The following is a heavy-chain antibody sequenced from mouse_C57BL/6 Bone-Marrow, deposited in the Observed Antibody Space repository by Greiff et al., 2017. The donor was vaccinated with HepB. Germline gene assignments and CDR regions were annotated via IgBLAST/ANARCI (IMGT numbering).Heavy chain of an antibody. CDR3: TRDRGDSNYGSMDY. Sequence: EVKLLESGEGLVKPGGSLKLSCAASGFTFSSYAMSWVRQTPEKRVEWVAYISSGGDYIYYADTVKGRFTISRDNARNTLYLQMSSLKSEDTAMYYCTRDRGDSNYGSMDYWGQGTSVTVSS. CDR2: ISSGGDYI. D-gene: IGHD2-5*01. J-gene: IGHJ4*01. CDR1: GFTFSSYA. V-gene: IGHV5-9-1*02.